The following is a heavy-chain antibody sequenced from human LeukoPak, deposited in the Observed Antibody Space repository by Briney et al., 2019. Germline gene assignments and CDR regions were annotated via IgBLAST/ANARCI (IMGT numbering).Heavy chain of an antibody. J-gene: IGHJ4*02. CDR1: GFTFSSYA. V-gene: IGHV3-23*01. CDR3: AKDLGVRYFDWLIPGSDY. D-gene: IGHD3-9*01. CDR2: ISGSGGST. Sequence: GGSLRLSCAASGFTFSSYAMSWVRQAPGKGLEWVSGISGSGGSTYYADSVKGRFTISRDNSKNTLYLQMNSLRAEDTAVYYCAKDLGVRYFDWLIPGSDYWGQGTLVTVSS.